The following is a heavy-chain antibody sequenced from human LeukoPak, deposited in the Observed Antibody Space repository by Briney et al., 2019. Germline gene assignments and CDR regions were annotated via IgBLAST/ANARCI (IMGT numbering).Heavy chain of an antibody. CDR2: IDWDDDK. CDR3: ARGYSSGFSFDY. V-gene: IGHV2-70*04. J-gene: IGHJ4*02. Sequence: SGPALVKPTQTLTLTCTFSGFSLSTSGMRVSWIRQPPGKALEWLARIDWDDDKFYSTSLKTRLTISKDTSKNQVVLTMTNMDPVDTATYYCARGYSSGFSFDYWGQGTLDTVSS. D-gene: IGHD6-19*01. CDR1: GFSLSTSGMR.